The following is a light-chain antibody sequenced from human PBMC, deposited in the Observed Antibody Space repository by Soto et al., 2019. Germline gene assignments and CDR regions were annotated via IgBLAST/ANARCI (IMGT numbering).Light chain of an antibody. CDR3: QQYRTSPPTWT. CDR2: GAS. J-gene: IGKJ1*01. V-gene: IGKV3-20*01. CDR1: QSVSSN. Sequence: EIVLTQSPGTLSLSPGERATLSCRASQSVSSNLAWYQQKPGQAPRLLIYGASTRATGIPDRFSGSGSGTDFTLTISRLEPEDFAVYYCQQYRTSPPTWTFGQGTKVDI.